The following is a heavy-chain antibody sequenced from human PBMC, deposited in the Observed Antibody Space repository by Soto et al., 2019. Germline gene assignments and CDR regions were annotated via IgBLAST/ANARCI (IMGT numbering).Heavy chain of an antibody. Sequence: EVQLLESGGGLVQPGGSLRLSCAASGFTFSSYAMSWVRQAPGKGLEWVSAISGSGGSTYYADSVKGRFTISRDNSKNTLYLQMNSLRAEDTAVYYCAKEVGDLVVVVAATYAFDIWCQGTMVTVSS. CDR2: ISGSGGST. CDR3: AKEVGDLVVVVAATYAFDI. D-gene: IGHD2-15*01. CDR1: GFTFSSYA. V-gene: IGHV3-23*01. J-gene: IGHJ3*02.